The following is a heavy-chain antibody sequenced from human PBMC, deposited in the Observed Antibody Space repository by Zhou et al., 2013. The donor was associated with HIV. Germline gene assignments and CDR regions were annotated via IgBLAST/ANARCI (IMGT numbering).Heavy chain of an antibody. D-gene: IGHD3-9*01. Sequence: QVQLVQSGAEVRRPGSSVKVSCKASGGTLRNYSINWVRQAPGQGLEWMGGIVPLTGTASYTQKFQGRVTIVTDEPSNTAYMDLSGLTFEDTAVYYCARLSNLNLLDYWGQGTLVTVSS. V-gene: IGHV1-69*16. CDR3: ARLSNLNLLDY. J-gene: IGHJ4*02. CDR1: GGTLRNYS. CDR2: IVPLTGTA.